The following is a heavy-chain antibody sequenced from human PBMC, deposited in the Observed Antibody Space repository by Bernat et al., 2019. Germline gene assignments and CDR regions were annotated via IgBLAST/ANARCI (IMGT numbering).Heavy chain of an antibody. CDR1: GGSVSNANYY. V-gene: IGHV4-61*01. CDR2: IYYSGIT. Sequence: HVQLQESGPGLVKPSETLSLTCTVSGGSVSNANYYWSWIRQPPGKGLEWIAYIYYSGITNYNPSLKSRVTILVDTSKNQFSLQLSSVTAADTAVYYCARVNYYGSGSDFDYWGQGTLVTVSS. CDR3: ARVNYYGSGSDFDY. J-gene: IGHJ4*02. D-gene: IGHD3-10*01.